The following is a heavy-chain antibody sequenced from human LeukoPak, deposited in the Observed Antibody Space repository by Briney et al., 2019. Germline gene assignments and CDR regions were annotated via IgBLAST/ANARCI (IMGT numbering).Heavy chain of an antibody. CDR2: IYHSGST. CDR3: ARQDDEYYYGSGSYFDY. V-gene: IGHV4-38-2*01. Sequence: SETLSLTCAVSGYSISSGYYWGWIRQPPGKGLEWIGSIYHSGSTYYNPSLKSRDTISVDTSKNQFSLKLSSVTAADTAVYYCARQDDEYYYGSGSYFDYWGQGTLVTVSS. CDR1: GYSISSGYY. J-gene: IGHJ4*02. D-gene: IGHD3-10*01.